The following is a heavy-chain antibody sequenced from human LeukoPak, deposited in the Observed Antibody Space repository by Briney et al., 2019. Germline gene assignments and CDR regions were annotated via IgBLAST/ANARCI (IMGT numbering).Heavy chain of an antibody. CDR1: GFTFNNYA. CDR2: ISWSSVNI. CDR3: AKPQTGAPGVFDF. Sequence: PGRSLRLSCAASGFTFNNYAMHWVRQAPGKGLEWVSGISWSSVNIGYADSVKGRFTISRDNAKNSLYLQMNSLRAEDTALYYCAKPQTGAPGVFDFWGQGTLVTVSS. D-gene: IGHD1-14*01. J-gene: IGHJ4*02. V-gene: IGHV3-9*01.